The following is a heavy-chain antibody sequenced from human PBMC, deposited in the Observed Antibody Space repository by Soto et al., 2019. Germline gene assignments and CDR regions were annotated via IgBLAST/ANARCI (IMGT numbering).Heavy chain of an antibody. D-gene: IGHD3-16*01. CDR2: IKTRSYNYAT. CDR3: SRLWAGGDDRDSPPYYLDS. J-gene: IGHJ4*02. CDR1: GFTFSGSA. Sequence: EVQLVESGGGLVQPGGSVIISCAASGFTFSGSAIHWVRQASGKGLEWLGRIKTRSYNYATAYTASLKGRFTISRDDSKNTAHLQMNSLKTEDTAVYFCSRLWAGGDDRDSPPYYLDSWGQGTLVTVSS. V-gene: IGHV3-73*02.